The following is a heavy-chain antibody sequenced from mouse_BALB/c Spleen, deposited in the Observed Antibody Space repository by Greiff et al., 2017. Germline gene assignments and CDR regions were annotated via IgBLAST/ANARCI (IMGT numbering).Heavy chain of an antibody. CDR1: GFTFSSYA. Sequence: EVHLVESGGGLVKPGGSLKLSCAASGFTFSSYAMSWVRQTPEKRLEWVASISSGGSTYYPDSVKGRFTISRDNARNILYLQMSSLRSEDTAMYYCARGRYDYDGDYWGQGTTLTVSS. CDR3: ARGRYDYDGDY. CDR2: ISSGGST. J-gene: IGHJ2*01. V-gene: IGHV5-6-5*01. D-gene: IGHD2-4*01.